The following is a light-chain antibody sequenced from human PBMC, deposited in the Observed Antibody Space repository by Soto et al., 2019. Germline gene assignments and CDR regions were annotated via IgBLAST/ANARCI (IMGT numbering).Light chain of an antibody. CDR3: SSYAGSNTYVV. Sequence: QSVLTQPPSASGSPGQSVTISCTGTSSDVGGYDYVSWYQQHPGKAPKLMISEVKERPSGVPDRFSGSKSGNTASLTVYGLQAEDEADYYCSSYAGSNTYVVFGGGTKLTVL. V-gene: IGLV2-8*01. J-gene: IGLJ2*01. CDR1: SSDVGGYDY. CDR2: EVK.